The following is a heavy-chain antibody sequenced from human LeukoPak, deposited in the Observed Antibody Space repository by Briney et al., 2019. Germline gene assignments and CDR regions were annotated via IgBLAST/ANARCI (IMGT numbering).Heavy chain of an antibody. CDR3: TRLPYCSGGSCYRRRDAFDI. D-gene: IGHD2-15*01. V-gene: IGHV3-53*01. CDR2: IYSGGNT. J-gene: IGHJ3*02. Sequence: GGSLRLSCTVSGFTVSSNSMSWVRQAPGKGLEWVSFIYSGGNTHNSDSVKGRFTISRDNSKNTLYLQMNTLRAEDTAVYYCTRLPYCSGGSCYRRRDAFDIWGQGTMVTVSS. CDR1: GFTVSSNS.